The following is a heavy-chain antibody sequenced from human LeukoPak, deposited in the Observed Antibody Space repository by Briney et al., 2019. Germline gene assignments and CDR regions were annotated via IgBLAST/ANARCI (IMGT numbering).Heavy chain of an antibody. D-gene: IGHD2-15*01. J-gene: IGHJ4*02. CDR2: ITGSGGST. V-gene: IGHV3-23*01. CDR3: ATDPLLDY. Sequence: GSLRLSCAASGFTFSSYGMHWVRQAPGKGLEWVSVITGSGGSTYYADSVKGRSTLSRDNSKNTLYLQMNSLRAEDTAVYYCATDPLLDYWGQGTLVTVSS. CDR1: GFTFSSYG.